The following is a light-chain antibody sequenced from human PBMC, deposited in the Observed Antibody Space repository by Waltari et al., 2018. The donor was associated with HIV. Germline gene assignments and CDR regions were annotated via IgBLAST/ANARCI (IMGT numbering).Light chain of an antibody. CDR1: QSVSNY. J-gene: IGKJ2*01. CDR2: DAS. Sequence: EIVLTQSPATLSLSPGERATLSCRASQSVSNYFAWYQQKPGQAPRLLIYDASNRATCIPARFSRSVSGTSCTHTISSRESEDCALYYCQQPRNSATFGQWTKLEMK. V-gene: IGKV3-11*01. CDR3: QQPRNSAT.